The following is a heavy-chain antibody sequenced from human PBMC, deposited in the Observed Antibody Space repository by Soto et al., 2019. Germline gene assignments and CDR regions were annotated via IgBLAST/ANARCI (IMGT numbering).Heavy chain of an antibody. CDR2: IIPIFGTA. CDR1: GGTFSSYA. Sequence: GASVKVSCKASGGTFSSYAISWVRQAPGQGLEWMGGIIPIFGTANYAQKFQGRVTITADESTSTAYMELSSLRSEDTAVYYCAGETYSSSWYVQCGWFDPWGQGTLVTVSS. CDR3: AGETYSSSWYVQCGWFDP. D-gene: IGHD6-13*01. J-gene: IGHJ5*02. V-gene: IGHV1-69*13.